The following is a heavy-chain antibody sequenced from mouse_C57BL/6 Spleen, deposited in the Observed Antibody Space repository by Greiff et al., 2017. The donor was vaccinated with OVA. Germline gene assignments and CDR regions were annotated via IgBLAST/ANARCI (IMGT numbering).Heavy chain of an antibody. J-gene: IGHJ1*03. V-gene: IGHV1-39*01. Sequence: EVQLQQSGPELVKPGASVKISCKASGYSFTDYNMHWVKQSHGKSLEWIGVINPNYGTTSYTQKFKGKATLTVDKSSSTAYMQLNSLTSEDSAVYYCANRAGDWYFEVWGTGTTVTVSS. CDR1: GYSFTDYN. D-gene: IGHD4-1*01. CDR3: ANRAGDWYFEV. CDR2: INPNYGTT.